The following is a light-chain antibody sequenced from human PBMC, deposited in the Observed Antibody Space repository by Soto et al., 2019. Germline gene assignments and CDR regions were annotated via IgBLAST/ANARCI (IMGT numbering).Light chain of an antibody. J-gene: IGLJ1*01. Sequence: QSVLTQPASVSGSPGQSVTISCTGTSSDVGAYKYVSWYQKHPGKAPKLMIYGVSNRPSGISNRFSGSKSDNTAFLTISGLQPEDEADYYCSSFTGPTTLDVFGTGTKVTVL. CDR1: SSDVGAYKY. CDR2: GVS. V-gene: IGLV2-14*03. CDR3: SSFTGPTTLDV.